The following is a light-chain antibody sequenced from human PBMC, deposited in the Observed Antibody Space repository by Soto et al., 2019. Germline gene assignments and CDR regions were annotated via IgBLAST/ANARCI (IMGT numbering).Light chain of an antibody. Sequence: QSVLTQPPSASGTPGRRLTISCSGSSSNIGINSVSWYHHVPGTAPKLLIHSSSQRPPGVPDRFSGSKSGTSASLAISGLQSEDEGDYYCASWDDSLKGPVFGGGTKVTVL. CDR1: SSNIGINS. CDR2: SSS. V-gene: IGLV1-44*01. CDR3: ASWDDSLKGPV. J-gene: IGLJ2*01.